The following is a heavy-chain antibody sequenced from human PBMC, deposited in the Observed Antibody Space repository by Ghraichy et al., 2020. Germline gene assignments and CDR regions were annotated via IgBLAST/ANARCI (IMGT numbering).Heavy chain of an antibody. V-gene: IGHV3-23*01. J-gene: IGHJ6*02. CDR1: GFTFSSYA. CDR2: ISGSGGST. Sequence: GGSLRLSCAASGFTFSSYAMSRVRQAPGKGLEWVSAISGSGGSTYYADSVKGRFTISRDNSKNTLYLQMNSLRAEDTAVYYCAKAERIKSPIVVVPAASYGMDVWGQGTTVTVSS. CDR3: AKAERIKSPIVVVPAASYGMDV. D-gene: IGHD2-2*01.